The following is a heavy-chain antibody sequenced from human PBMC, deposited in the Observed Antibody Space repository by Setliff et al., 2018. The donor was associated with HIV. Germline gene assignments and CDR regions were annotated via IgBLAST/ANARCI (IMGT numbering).Heavy chain of an antibody. J-gene: IGHJ3*02. D-gene: IGHD3-10*01. CDR3: AREVNIPVRGITDDAFDI. CDR1: GASMGSGDYY. CDR2: IYYSGNS. Sequence: LSFTCTVSGASMGSGDYYWSWIRQPPGKGLEWIGYIYYSGNSYYNPSLKSRVTLSVDTSKNQFSLKVNSVTAADTAVYYCAREVNIPVRGITDDAFDIWGQGTMVTVS. V-gene: IGHV4-30-4*08.